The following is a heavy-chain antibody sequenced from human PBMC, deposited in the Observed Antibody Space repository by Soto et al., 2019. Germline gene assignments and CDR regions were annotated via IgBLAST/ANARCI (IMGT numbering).Heavy chain of an antibody. CDR3: ARAGPGVYSGATIDY. V-gene: IGHV1-18*01. CDR1: GYTFTTYG. J-gene: IGHJ4*02. CDR2: ISTYIGST. Sequence: QVQLVQSGAEVKKPGASVTVSCKASGYTFTTYGITWVRQAPGQGLEWMGWISTYIGSTDYALKVQGRVTMTADTSTNTAYMELRNLTSDDTAVYYCARAGPGVYSGATIDYWGQGTLVTVSS. D-gene: IGHD1-26*01.